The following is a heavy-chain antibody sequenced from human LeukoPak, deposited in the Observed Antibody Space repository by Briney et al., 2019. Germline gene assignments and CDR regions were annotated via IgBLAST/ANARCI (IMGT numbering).Heavy chain of an antibody. D-gene: IGHD6-19*01. Sequence: QPGGSLRLSCAASGFTFDDYAMHWVRQAPGKGLEWVSGISWNSGSMGYADSVKGRFTISRDNAKNSLYLQMNSLRAEDTALYYCAKDLYSSGWYLDYWGQGTLVTVSS. CDR2: ISWNSGSM. V-gene: IGHV3-9*01. J-gene: IGHJ4*02. CDR3: AKDLYSSGWYLDY. CDR1: GFTFDDYA.